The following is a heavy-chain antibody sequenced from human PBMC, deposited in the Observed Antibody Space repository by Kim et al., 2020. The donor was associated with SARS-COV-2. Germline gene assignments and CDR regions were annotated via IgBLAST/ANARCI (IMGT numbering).Heavy chain of an antibody. Sequence: ASVKVSCKASGYTFSDYYMHWVRQAPGQGLEWMGWINPNSDGTNYAQKFQGRVTMTRDTSISTAYMELTRLRSDDTAVYYCARGNDISGYNYWGQGTTVTVSS. CDR2: INPNSDGT. V-gene: IGHV1-2*02. J-gene: IGHJ6*02. D-gene: IGHD3-22*01. CDR1: GYTFSDYY. CDR3: ARGNDISGYNY.